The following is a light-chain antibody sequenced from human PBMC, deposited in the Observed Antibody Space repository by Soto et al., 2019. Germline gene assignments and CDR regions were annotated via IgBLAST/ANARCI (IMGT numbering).Light chain of an antibody. CDR3: QQFNVYPLT. Sequence: DIQLTQSPSFLSASVGDRVTITCRASQGIRDFLAWYQQKPGKAPKLLIYAASYLQAGVPTRFSGFASGTEFTLTISNLQPADSATYYCQQFNVYPLTFGGGTKVEIK. V-gene: IGKV1-9*01. J-gene: IGKJ4*01. CDR1: QGIRDF. CDR2: AAS.